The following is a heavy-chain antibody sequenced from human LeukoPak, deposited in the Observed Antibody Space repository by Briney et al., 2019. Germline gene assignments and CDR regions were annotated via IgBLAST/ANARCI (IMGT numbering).Heavy chain of an antibody. CDR3: ARALVGATTFDY. J-gene: IGHJ4*02. V-gene: IGHV4-61*01. CDR1: GGSVSGGSYY. D-gene: IGHD1-26*01. Sequence: PSETLSLTCTVSGGSVSGGSYYWSWIRQPPGKGLEWIGYIYYSGSTNYNPSLKSRVTISVDTSKNQFSLKLSSVTAADTAVYYCARALVGATTFDYWGQGTLVTVSS. CDR2: IYYSGST.